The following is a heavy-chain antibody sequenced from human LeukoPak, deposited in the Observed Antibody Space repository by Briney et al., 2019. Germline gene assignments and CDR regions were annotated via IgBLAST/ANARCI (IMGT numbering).Heavy chain of an antibody. CDR2: ISGSGGST. V-gene: IGHV3-23*01. J-gene: IGHJ4*02. Sequence: GGSLRLSCAASGFTFSSYAMSWVRQAPGKGLEWVSAISGSGGSTYYADSVKGRFTISRDNSKNTLYLQMNSLRAEDTAVYYCAKSRIILSIAAAGLFDYWGQGTLVTVSS. CDR1: GFTFSSYA. D-gene: IGHD6-13*01. CDR3: AKSRIILSIAAAGLFDY.